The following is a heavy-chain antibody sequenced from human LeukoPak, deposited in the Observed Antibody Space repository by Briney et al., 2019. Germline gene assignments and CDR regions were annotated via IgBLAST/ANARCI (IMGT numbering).Heavy chain of an antibody. D-gene: IGHD2-2*01. CDR3: TAQGYPQYFHH. V-gene: IGHV3-15*01. J-gene: IGHJ4*02. CDR1: GFTFSDAW. CDR2: IKSKTIGGTT. Sequence: PGGSLRLSCAASGFTFSDAWMTWVRQAPGKGLEWVGCIKSKTIGGTTDYAAPVKGRFTISRDDSKNTLYFEMNSLKTEDTAVYYCTAQGYPQYFHHWGQGTLVTVSS.